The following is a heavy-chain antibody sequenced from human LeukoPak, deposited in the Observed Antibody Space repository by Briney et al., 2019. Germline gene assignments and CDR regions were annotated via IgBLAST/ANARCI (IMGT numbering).Heavy chain of an antibody. CDR1: GFTVSSNY. CDR2: IYSGGSI. CDR3: ATDRLCSYACSYWYFDL. V-gene: IGHV3-53*01. D-gene: IGHD2-2*01. Sequence: PGGSLRLSCTASGFTVSSNYMSWVRQAPGKGLEWVPVIYSGGSIYYADSVKGRFTISRDNFKNTLYLQMNSLRAEDTAVYYCATDRLCSYACSYWYFDLWGRGTLVTVSS. J-gene: IGHJ2*01.